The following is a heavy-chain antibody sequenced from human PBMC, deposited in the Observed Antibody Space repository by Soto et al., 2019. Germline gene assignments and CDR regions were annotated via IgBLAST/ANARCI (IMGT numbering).Heavy chain of an antibody. Sequence: GGSLRLSCAASGFTFSSYGMHWVRQAPGKGLEWVSAISGSGGSTYYADSVKGRFTISRDNSKNTLYLQMNSLRAEDTAVYYCAALRFLEWLFSRPDYWGQGTLVTVSS. V-gene: IGHV3-23*01. J-gene: IGHJ4*02. D-gene: IGHD3-3*01. CDR1: GFTFSSYG. CDR3: AALRFLEWLFSRPDY. CDR2: ISGSGGST.